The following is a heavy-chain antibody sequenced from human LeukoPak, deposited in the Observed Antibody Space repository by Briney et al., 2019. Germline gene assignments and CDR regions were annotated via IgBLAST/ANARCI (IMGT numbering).Heavy chain of an antibody. CDR3: ARGFGEFRPFDY. V-gene: IGHV4-34*01. J-gene: IGHJ4*02. CDR1: GGSFSGYY. CDR2: INHSGST. Sequence: SETLSLTCAVYGGSFSGYYRSWIRQPPGKGLEWIGEINHSGSTNYNPSLKSRVTISVDTSKNQFSLKLSSVTAADTAVYYCARGFGEFRPFDYWGQGTLVTVSS. D-gene: IGHD3-10*01.